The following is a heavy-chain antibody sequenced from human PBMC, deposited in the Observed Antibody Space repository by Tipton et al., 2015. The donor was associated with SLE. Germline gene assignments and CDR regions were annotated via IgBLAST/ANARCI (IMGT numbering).Heavy chain of an antibody. Sequence: TLSLTCAVYGGSFSGYFWTWIRQPPGKGLEWIGEINHSGSTNYNPSLKRRVTVSVDPSKNQFSLRLSSVTAADTAVYYCAREGISYCGGDCHGSFDYWGQGSLVTVSS. J-gene: IGHJ4*02. D-gene: IGHD2-21*01. CDR3: AREGISYCGGDCHGSFDY. V-gene: IGHV4-34*01. CDR2: INHSGST. CDR1: GGSFSGYF.